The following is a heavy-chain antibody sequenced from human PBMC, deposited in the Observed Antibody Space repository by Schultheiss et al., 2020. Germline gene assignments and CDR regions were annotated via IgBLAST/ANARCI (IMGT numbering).Heavy chain of an antibody. CDR1: GFTFSAYA. V-gene: IGHV3-30*02. D-gene: IGHD3-9*01. Sequence: GGSLRLSCVASGFTFSAYAMHWVRQAPGKGLEWVAVMLFDGSNVWNDGSNKRYADSVKGRFTISRDISKNTLYLQMNSLRAEDTAVYYCAKDLLRYFGSYYYYYGMDVWGQGTTVTVS. CDR3: AKDLLRYFGSYYYYYGMDV. J-gene: IGHJ6*02. CDR2: MLFDGSNVWNDGSNK.